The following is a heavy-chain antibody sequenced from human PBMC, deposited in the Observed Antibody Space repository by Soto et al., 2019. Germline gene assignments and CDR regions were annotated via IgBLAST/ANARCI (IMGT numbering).Heavy chain of an antibody. CDR1: GYTFTSYG. D-gene: IGHD3-10*01. Sequence: ASVKVSCKASGYTFTSYGISWVRQAPGQGLEWMGWISAYNGNTNYAQKLQGRVTMTTDTSTSTAYMELRSLRSDDTAVYYCARDVLLWFGELFLPTAGGHGDFDYWGQGTLVTV. CDR2: ISAYNGNT. V-gene: IGHV1-18*01. J-gene: IGHJ4*02. CDR3: ARDVLLWFGELFLPTAGGHGDFDY.